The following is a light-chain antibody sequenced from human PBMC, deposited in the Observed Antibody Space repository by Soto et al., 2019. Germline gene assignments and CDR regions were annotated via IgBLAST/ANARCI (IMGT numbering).Light chain of an antibody. Sequence: EIVLTQSPGTLSLSPGERATLSCRASRSVSSRYLAWYQQKAGQTPRLLISGASSSATGIPDRFRGSRSGTDFALTISRLEPEDFAMYYCHQYGYSPNTFGQGTKVEIK. CDR3: HQYGYSPNT. J-gene: IGKJ2*01. V-gene: IGKV3-20*01. CDR2: GAS. CDR1: RSVSSRY.